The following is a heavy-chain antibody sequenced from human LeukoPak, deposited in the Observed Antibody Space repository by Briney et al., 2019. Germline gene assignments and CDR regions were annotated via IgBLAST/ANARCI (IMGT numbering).Heavy chain of an antibody. J-gene: IGHJ4*02. CDR1: GFNFRSYA. Sequence: GGSLRLSCTASGFNFRSYAMSWVRQAPGKGLEWVSAIRGSDGRKFYADSVKGRFIISGDNSKNEVYLEMNSLRAEDTAVYYCAKENYDSSGFDFDYWGQGTLVTVSS. CDR3: AKENYDSSGFDFDY. V-gene: IGHV3-23*01. D-gene: IGHD3-22*01. CDR2: IRGSDGRK.